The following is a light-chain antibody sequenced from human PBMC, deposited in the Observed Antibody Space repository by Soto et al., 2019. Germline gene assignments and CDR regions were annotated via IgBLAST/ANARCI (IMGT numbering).Light chain of an antibody. J-gene: IGKJ1*01. V-gene: IGKV1-5*01. CDR3: QQYNSYSWT. CDR2: DAS. CDR1: QSISSW. Sequence: DIQMTQSPSTLSASVGDRVTITCRASQSISSWLAWYQQKPGKAPKLLIYDASSLESGVPSRFSGSGSGTEFTLTISSLQPDDVANYYCQQYNSYSWTFGQETNVEIK.